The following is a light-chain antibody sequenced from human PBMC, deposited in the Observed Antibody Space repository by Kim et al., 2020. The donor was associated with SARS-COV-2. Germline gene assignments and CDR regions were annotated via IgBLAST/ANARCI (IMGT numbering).Light chain of an antibody. CDR2: GNS. J-gene: IGLJ3*02. CDR1: SSNIGAGYD. V-gene: IGLV1-40*01. Sequence: QRVTISCTGSSSNIGAGYDVHWYQRLPGTAPKRLIYGNSNRPSGVPDRFSGSKSGTSASLAITGLQAEDEADYYCQSYDSSLSGGVFGGGTQLTVL. CDR3: QSYDSSLSGGV.